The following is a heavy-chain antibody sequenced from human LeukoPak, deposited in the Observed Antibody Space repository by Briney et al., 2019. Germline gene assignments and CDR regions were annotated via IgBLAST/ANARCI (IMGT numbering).Heavy chain of an antibody. CDR1: GGSISSGSYY. Sequence: PSETLSLTCTVSGGSISSGSYYWSWIRQPAGKGLEWIGRIYTSGSTNYNPSLKSRVTISVDTSKNQFSLKLSSVTAADTAVYYCARSYDFWSGYPYWGQGTLVTVSS. D-gene: IGHD3-3*01. CDR3: ARSYDFWSGYPY. J-gene: IGHJ4*02. V-gene: IGHV4-61*02. CDR2: IYTSGST.